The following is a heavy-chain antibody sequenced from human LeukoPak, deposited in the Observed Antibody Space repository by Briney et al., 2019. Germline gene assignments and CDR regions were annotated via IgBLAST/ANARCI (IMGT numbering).Heavy chain of an antibody. D-gene: IGHD3-10*01. CDR2: VDPNRGGT. V-gene: IGHV1-2*02. CDR3: ARESGGVPYFDY. Sequence: ASVKVSCKASGYPFINYWIHWVRQAPGQGLEWMGGVDPNRGGTDYAQKFQGRVTMTRDTSIRTAYMELSSLRPDDTAVYYCARESGGVPYFDYWGQGTLVTVSS. J-gene: IGHJ4*02. CDR1: GYPFINYW.